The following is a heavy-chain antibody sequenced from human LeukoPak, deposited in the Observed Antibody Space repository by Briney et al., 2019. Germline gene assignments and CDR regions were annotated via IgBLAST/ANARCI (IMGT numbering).Heavy chain of an antibody. J-gene: IGHJ4*02. V-gene: IGHV3-30*18. CDR2: ISYDGSNK. D-gene: IGHD6-13*01. Sequence: PGGSLRLSCAASGFTFSSYAMSWVRQAPGKGPEWVAVISYDGSNKYYADSVKGRFTISRDNSKNTLYLQMNSLRAEDTAVYYCAKAPYSSSWYVDYWGQGTLVTVSS. CDR3: AKAPYSSSWYVDY. CDR1: GFTFSSYA.